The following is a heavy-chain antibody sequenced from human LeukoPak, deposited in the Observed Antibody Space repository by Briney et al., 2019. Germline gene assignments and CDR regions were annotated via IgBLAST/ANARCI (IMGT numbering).Heavy chain of an antibody. V-gene: IGHV2-5*02. D-gene: IGHD1-1*01. CDR1: GFSLTTYGVG. CDR2: LYRDDDN. Sequence: SGPTLVNPTQTLTLTCTLSGFSLTTYGVGVGWLRQPPGKALVWPAFLYRDDDNRHSPSLKNRLTATKDTSRNQVVLTMTNMDPVDTATYYCAHRPSRHSNVWNTGFFDYWGQGTLVTVSS. J-gene: IGHJ4*02. CDR3: AHRPSRHSNVWNTGFFDY.